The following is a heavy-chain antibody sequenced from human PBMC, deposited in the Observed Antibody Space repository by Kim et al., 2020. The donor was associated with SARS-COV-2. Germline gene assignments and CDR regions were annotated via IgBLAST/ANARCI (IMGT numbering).Heavy chain of an antibody. Sequence: GGSLRLSCAASGFTFNSYEMNWVRQAPGKGLEWVSYISNSDSTIFYADSVKGRFTISRDNAKNSLYLQMSSLRAEDTAVYYCARDGAYNILTGSYYYYGMDVWSQGTTVTVSS. CDR2: ISNSDSTI. CDR3: ARDGAYNILTGSYYYYGMDV. CDR1: GFTFNSYE. V-gene: IGHV3-48*03. J-gene: IGHJ6*02. D-gene: IGHD3-9*01.